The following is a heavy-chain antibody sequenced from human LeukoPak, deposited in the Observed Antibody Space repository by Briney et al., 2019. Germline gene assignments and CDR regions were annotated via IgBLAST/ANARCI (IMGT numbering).Heavy chain of an antibody. CDR2: IYYSGST. CDR3: ARLKWSYYFEY. Sequence: PSETLSLTCTVSGGSISSSSYYWGWIRQPPGKGLEWIGSIYYSGSTYYNPSLKSRVTISVDTSKNQFSLKLSSVTAADTAVYYCARLKWSYYFEYWGQGTLITVSS. D-gene: IGHD2-15*01. CDR1: GGSISSSSYY. J-gene: IGHJ4*02. V-gene: IGHV4-39*01.